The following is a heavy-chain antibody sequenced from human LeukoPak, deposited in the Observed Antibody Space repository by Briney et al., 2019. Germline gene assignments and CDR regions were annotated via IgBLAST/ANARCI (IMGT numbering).Heavy chain of an antibody. Sequence: ASVKVSCKASGYTFTSYGISWVRQAPGQGLEWIGWMNPNSGNTGYAQKFQGRVTITRNTSISTAYMELSSLRSEDTAVYYCARRNSERLLWFGESFMDVWGKGTTVTVSS. D-gene: IGHD3-10*01. CDR2: MNPNSGNT. V-gene: IGHV1-8*03. CDR1: GYTFTSYG. CDR3: ARRNSERLLWFGESFMDV. J-gene: IGHJ6*03.